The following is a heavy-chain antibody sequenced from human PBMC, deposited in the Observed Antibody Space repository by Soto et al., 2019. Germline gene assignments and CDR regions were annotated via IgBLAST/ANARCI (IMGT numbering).Heavy chain of an antibody. Sequence: QVQLVQSGAEVKKPGSSVKVSGKASEGTFSSYAISWLGQAPGQGLEWMGGIIPIFGTANYAQKFQGRVTITADESTSTAYMELSSLRSEDTAVYYCASLMTTVTTGAFDYWGQGTLVTVSS. J-gene: IGHJ4*02. V-gene: IGHV1-69*01. CDR3: ASLMTTVTTGAFDY. CDR1: EGTFSSYA. D-gene: IGHD4-17*01. CDR2: IIPIFGTA.